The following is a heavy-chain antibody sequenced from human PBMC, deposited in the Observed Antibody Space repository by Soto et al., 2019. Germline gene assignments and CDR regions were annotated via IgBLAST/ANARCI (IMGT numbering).Heavy chain of an antibody. J-gene: IGHJ4*02. CDR1: GFTFSSYA. CDR2: ISGSGGST. CDR3: ARSTRGYSYGYPYYFDY. D-gene: IGHD5-18*01. V-gene: IGHV3-23*01. Sequence: GGSLRLSCAASGFTFSSYAMSWVRQAPGKGLEWVSAISGSGGSTYYADSVKGRFTISRDNSKNMLYLQMNSLRAEDTAVYYCARSTRGYSYGYPYYFDYWGQGTLVTVSS.